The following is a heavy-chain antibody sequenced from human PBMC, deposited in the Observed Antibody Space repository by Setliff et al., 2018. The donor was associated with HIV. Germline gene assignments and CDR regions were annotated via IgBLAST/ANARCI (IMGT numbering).Heavy chain of an antibody. Sequence: PGGSLRLSCTGTGFTFGDYATTWFRQAPGKGLEWVCFIRDKTSGGTAEYAASVKGRFTLSRDDSKSVAYLQMNSLKTDDTAVYYGIRGPWRTGMDVWGQGTTVTVSS. CDR3: IRGPWRTGMDV. J-gene: IGHJ6*02. CDR2: IRDKTSGGTA. D-gene: IGHD5-12*01. CDR1: GFTFGDYA. V-gene: IGHV3-49*03.